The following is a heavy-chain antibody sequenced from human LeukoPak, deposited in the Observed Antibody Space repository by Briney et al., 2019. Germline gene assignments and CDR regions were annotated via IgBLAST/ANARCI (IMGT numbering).Heavy chain of an antibody. CDR1: GFTFSSYE. CDR2: IFPSGGEI. Sequence: GGSLRLSCAASGFTFSSYEMNWVRQAPGKGLEWISSIFPSGGEIHYADSVRGRFTISRDNSKSTLSLQMNSLRAEDTAIYYCATYRQVLLPFESWGQGTLVTVSS. V-gene: IGHV3-23*01. CDR3: ATYRQVLLPFES. J-gene: IGHJ4*02. D-gene: IGHD2-8*02.